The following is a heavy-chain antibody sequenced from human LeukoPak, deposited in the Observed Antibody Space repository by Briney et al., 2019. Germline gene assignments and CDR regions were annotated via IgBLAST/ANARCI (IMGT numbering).Heavy chain of an antibody. CDR1: DGSIINNNHY. D-gene: IGHD6-19*01. CDR3: ARGYSSGWYWGAFDI. Sequence: TTSETLSLTCTVSDGSIINNNHYWGWTRQPPGKGLEWIGSISYSGGTAYNPSLRSRVTISVDTSKNQFSLKVNSVTAADTAVYYCARGYSSGWYWGAFDIWGQGTMVTVSS. V-gene: IGHV4-39*01. J-gene: IGHJ3*02. CDR2: ISYSGGT.